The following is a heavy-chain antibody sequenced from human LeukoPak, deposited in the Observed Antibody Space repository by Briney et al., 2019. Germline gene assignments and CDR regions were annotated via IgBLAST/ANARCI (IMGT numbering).Heavy chain of an antibody. J-gene: IGHJ4*02. D-gene: IGHD2-2*01. CDR3: ARDACSSTSCYAARVDGY. CDR2: INPNSGGT. Sequence: ASVKVSCKASGYTFTGYYMHWVRQAPGQGLEWMGWINPNSGGTNYAQKLQGRVTMTTDTSTSTAYMELRSLRSDDTAVYYCARDACSSTSCYAARVDGYWGQGTLVTVSS. V-gene: IGHV1-2*02. CDR1: GYTFTGYY.